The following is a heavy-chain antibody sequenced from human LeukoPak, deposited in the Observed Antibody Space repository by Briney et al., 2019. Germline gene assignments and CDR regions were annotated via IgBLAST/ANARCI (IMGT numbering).Heavy chain of an antibody. V-gene: IGHV3-7*01. CDR3: ARDRSTGLDYYDSSGYYSYFDY. J-gene: IGHJ4*02. CDR1: GFTFSSYW. CDR2: IKQDGSEK. D-gene: IGHD3-22*01. Sequence: GGSLRLSCAASGFTFSSYWMSWVRQAPGKGLEWVANIKQDGSEKYYVDSVKGRFTISRDNAKNSLYLQMNSLRAEDTAVYYCARDRSTGLDYYDSSGYYSYFDYWGQGTLVTVSS.